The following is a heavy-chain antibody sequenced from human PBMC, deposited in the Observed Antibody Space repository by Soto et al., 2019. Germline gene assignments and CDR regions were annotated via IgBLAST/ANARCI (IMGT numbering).Heavy chain of an antibody. D-gene: IGHD5-18*01. CDR3: ARDIRGYSRAFDY. V-gene: IGHV4-61*01. CDR1: GDSVGSASYY. CDR2: ISATGST. J-gene: IGHJ4*02. Sequence: PSETLSLTCTVSGDSVGSASYYWTWIRQPPGEGLEWIGYISATGSTNYNPSPKSRLTISVDTSKNQFSLKLSSVTAADTAVYYCARDIRGYSRAFDYWGQGTLVTVSS.